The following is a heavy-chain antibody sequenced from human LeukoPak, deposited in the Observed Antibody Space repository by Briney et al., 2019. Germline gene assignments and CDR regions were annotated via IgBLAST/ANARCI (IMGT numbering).Heavy chain of an antibody. Sequence: SETLSLTCTVSGGSISSSSYYWGWIRQPPGKGLEWIGSIYYSGSTYYNPSLKSRVTISVDTSKNRFSLKLSSVTAADTAVYYCARDLYSSGWGYFDYWGQGTLVTVSS. J-gene: IGHJ4*02. CDR2: IYYSGST. CDR1: GGSISSSSYY. V-gene: IGHV4-39*02. CDR3: ARDLYSSGWGYFDY. D-gene: IGHD6-19*01.